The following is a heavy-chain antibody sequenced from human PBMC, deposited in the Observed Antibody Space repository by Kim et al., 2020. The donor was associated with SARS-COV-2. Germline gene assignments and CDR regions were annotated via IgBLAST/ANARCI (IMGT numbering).Heavy chain of an antibody. CDR2: ISYDGSNK. CDR1: GFTFSSYA. Sequence: GGSLRLSCAASGFTFSSYAMHWVRQAPGKGLEWVAVISYDGSNKYYADSVKGRFTISRDNSKNTLYLQMNSLRAEDTAVYYCARGGRWATVGYFDYWGQGTLVTVSS. V-gene: IGHV3-30-3*01. CDR3: ARGGRWATVGYFDY. D-gene: IGHD4-4*01. J-gene: IGHJ4*02.